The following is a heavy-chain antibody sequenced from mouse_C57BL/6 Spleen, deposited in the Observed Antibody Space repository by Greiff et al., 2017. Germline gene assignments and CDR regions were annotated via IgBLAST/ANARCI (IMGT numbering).Heavy chain of an antibody. J-gene: IGHJ4*01. CDR3: VRHNTAPYAMDY. D-gene: IGHD3-1*01. V-gene: IGHV10-1*01. CDR1: GFSFNTYA. CDR2: IRSKSNNYAT. Sequence: EVQLVESGGGLVQPKGSLKLSCAASGFSFNTYAMNWVRQAPGKGLEWVARIRSKSNNYATYYADSVKDRFTISRDDSESMLYLQMNNLKTEDTAMYYCVRHNTAPYAMDYWGQGTSVTVSA.